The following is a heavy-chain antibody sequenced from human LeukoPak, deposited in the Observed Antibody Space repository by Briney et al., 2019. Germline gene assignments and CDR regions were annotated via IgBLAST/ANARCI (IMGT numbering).Heavy chain of an antibody. CDR3: AKDLPWFEDY. Sequence: PGGSLRLSCAASGFTFSSYGMHWVRQAPGKGLEWVAVISYDGSNKYYADSVKGRFTISRDNSKNTLYLQMNSLRAEDTAVYYCAKDLPWFEDYWGQGTLVTVSS. CDR1: GFTFSSYG. J-gene: IGHJ4*02. V-gene: IGHV3-30*18. D-gene: IGHD3-10*01. CDR2: ISYDGSNK.